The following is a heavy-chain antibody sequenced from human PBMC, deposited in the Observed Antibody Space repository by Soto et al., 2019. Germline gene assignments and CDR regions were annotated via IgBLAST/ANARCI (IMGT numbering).Heavy chain of an antibody. D-gene: IGHD2-2*01. J-gene: IGHJ4*02. V-gene: IGHV3-9*01. Sequence: EVQLVESGGGLVRPGGSRRLSCVASGFTFDDYCMHWVRQVPGKGLEWVAGISWNRGTIGYADSVWGRFTISRDNAMNSLFLQMTSLRTEDKAIYYCGKSKDIVVVPAATVFDHWGQGIMVTVSS. CDR2: ISWNRGTI. CDR3: GKSKDIVVVPAATVFDH. CDR1: GFTFDDYC.